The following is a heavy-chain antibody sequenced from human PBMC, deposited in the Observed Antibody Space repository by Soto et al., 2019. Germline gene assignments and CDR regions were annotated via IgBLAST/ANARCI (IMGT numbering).Heavy chain of an antibody. CDR2: IQSGGTT. J-gene: IGHJ6*04. D-gene: IGHD2-8*01. CDR3: TRDDVHFNGDRYYGVPMDG. Sequence: EVQLVEFGGDLVQPGGSLRLSCAASGFSVSSKYMSWVRQAPGKGLEWVSLIQSGGTTYYAGSVKGRFTISRDYSENTLFLQMNSLRVEDTAVYYWTRDDVHFNGDRYYGVPMDGWGKGTTVTVSA. V-gene: IGHV3-66*01. CDR1: GFSVSSKY.